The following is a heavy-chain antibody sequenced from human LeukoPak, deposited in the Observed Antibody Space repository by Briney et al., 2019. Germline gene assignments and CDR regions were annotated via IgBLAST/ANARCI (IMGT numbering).Heavy chain of an antibody. CDR2: LRSKTYGGTT. D-gene: IGHD2-2*01. J-gene: IGHJ4*02. Sequence: GGSLRLSCTASGFTFGDYAMTWVRQAPGKGLEWVGFLRSKTYGGTTEYAASVKGRFTISRDDSKSIAYLQMNSLKTEDTAVYYCTRDPPGYCSSASCPPGVYWGQGTLVTVSS. CDR3: TRDPPGYCSSASCPPGVY. V-gene: IGHV3-49*04. CDR1: GFTFGDYA.